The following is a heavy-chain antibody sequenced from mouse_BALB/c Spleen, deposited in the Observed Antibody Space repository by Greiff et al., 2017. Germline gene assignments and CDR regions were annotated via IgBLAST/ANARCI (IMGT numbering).Heavy chain of an antibody. D-gene: IGHD2-3*01. V-gene: IGHV5-9-4*01. J-gene: IGHJ4*01. CDR3: ARDGDGLYAMDY. CDR1: GFTFSSYA. CDR2: ISSGGSYT. Sequence: LVESGGGLVKPGGSLKLSCAASGFTFSSYAMSWVRQSPEKRLEWVAEISSGGSYTYYPDTVTGRFTISRDNAKNTLYLEMSSLRSEDTAMYYCARDGDGLYAMDYWGQGTSVTVSS.